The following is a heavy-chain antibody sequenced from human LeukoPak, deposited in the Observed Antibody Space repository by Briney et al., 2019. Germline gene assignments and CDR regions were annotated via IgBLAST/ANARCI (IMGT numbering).Heavy chain of an antibody. Sequence: SETLSLTCTVSGGSISSSSYYWGWIRQPPGKGLEWIGSIYYSGSTYYNPSLKSRVTISVDTSKNQFSLKLSSVTAADTAVYYCARSYRTGIAVAGGLAPANFDYWGQGTLVTVSS. V-gene: IGHV4-39*07. CDR2: IYYSGST. D-gene: IGHD6-19*01. CDR3: ARSYRTGIAVAGGLAPANFDY. CDR1: GGSISSSSYY. J-gene: IGHJ4*02.